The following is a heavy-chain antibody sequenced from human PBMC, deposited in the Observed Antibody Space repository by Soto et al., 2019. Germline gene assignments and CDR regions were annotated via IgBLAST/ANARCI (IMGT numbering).Heavy chain of an antibody. J-gene: IGHJ6*02. CDR3: ARDSLYYDILTGYYYYGMDV. CDR1: GYTFTSYY. V-gene: IGHV1-46*03. CDR2: INPSGGST. Sequence: ASVKVSCKASGYTFTSYYMHWVRRAPGQGLEWMGIINPSGGSTSYAQKFQGRVTMTRDTSTSTVYMELSSLRSEDTAVYYCARDSLYYDILTGYYYYGMDVWGQGTTVTVSS. D-gene: IGHD3-9*01.